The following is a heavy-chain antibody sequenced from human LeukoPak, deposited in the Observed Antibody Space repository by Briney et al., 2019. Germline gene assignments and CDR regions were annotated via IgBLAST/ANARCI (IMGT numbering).Heavy chain of an antibody. Sequence: SETLSLTCTISGGSVSDYYWSWIRQSPGKGLEWIGYIYHTGSTSYSPSLKSRVTISADTSQNQFSLKLSSVTAADTAVYYCARYLGNWFDPWGQGTLVTVSS. CDR1: GGSVSDYY. CDR3: ARYLGNWFDP. V-gene: IGHV4-59*02. J-gene: IGHJ5*02. CDR2: IYHTGST.